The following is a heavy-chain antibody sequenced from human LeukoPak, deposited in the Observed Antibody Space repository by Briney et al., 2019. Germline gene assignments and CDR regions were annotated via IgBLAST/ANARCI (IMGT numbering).Heavy chain of an antibody. CDR2: ISGSGGST. Sequence: GGSLRLSCAASGFTFSSYGMSWVRQAPGKGLEWVSAISGSGGSTYYADSVKGRFTISRDNSKNTLYLQMNSLRAEDTAVYYCAKTTIAVAGIPELDYWGQGTLVTVSS. CDR3: AKTTIAVAGIPELDY. V-gene: IGHV3-23*01. CDR1: GFTFSSYG. J-gene: IGHJ4*02. D-gene: IGHD6-19*01.